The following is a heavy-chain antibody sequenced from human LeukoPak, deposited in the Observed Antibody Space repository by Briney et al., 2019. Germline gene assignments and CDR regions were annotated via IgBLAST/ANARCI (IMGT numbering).Heavy chain of an antibody. J-gene: IGHJ3*01. D-gene: IGHD3-3*01. V-gene: IGHV3-23*01. Sequence: PGGSLRLSCAASGFTFSSYAMSWVRQAPGKGLEWVSAISGSGGSTYYADSVKGRFTISRDNSKNTLYLQMNSLRAEDTAVYYCAKDGSGYDFWRQERGLAPSWGQGTMVTVSS. CDR1: GFTFSSYA. CDR2: ISGSGGST. CDR3: AKDGSGYDFWRQERGLAPS.